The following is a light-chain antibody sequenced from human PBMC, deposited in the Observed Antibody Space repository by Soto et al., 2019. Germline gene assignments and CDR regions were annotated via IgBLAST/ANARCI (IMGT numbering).Light chain of an antibody. CDR2: DVS. Sequence: QPVLTQPRSVSGSPGQSVTISCTGTSSDVGGYNLVSWYQQHPGKAPKLMIYDVSKRPSGVPDRFSGSKSGNTASLTISGLQADDEADYYCCSYAGSYTLVFGGGTKLTVL. V-gene: IGLV2-11*01. CDR1: SSDVGGYNL. J-gene: IGLJ2*01. CDR3: CSYAGSYTLV.